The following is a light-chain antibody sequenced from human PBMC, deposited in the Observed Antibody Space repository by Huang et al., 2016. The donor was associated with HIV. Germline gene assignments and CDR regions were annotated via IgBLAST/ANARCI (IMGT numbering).Light chain of an antibody. CDR2: GSS. CDR3: HQYNNWLLS. CDR1: RGVSTN. Sequence: EIVMTQSPATLSVSQGQRVHLSCRANRGVSTNLAWYQQRHGQAPRLLIYGSSTRAPGIPARFSGSGSGTDFSLTISSLQSEDFALYYCHQYNNWLLSVGGGTRV. V-gene: IGKV3-15*01. J-gene: IGKJ4*01.